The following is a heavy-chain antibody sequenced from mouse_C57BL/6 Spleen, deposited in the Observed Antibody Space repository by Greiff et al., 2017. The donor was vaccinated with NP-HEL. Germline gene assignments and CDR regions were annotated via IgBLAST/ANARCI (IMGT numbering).Heavy chain of an antibody. V-gene: IGHV1-26*01. D-gene: IGHD3-2*01. CDR2: INPNNGGT. J-gene: IGHJ3*01. CDR3: ASQDLDSSAWFAY. CDR1: GYTFTDYY. Sequence: EVQLQQSGPELVKPGASVKISCKASGYTFTDYYMTWVKQSPGKSLEWIGDINPNNGGTSYNQKFKGKATLTVDKSSSTAYMQLRSLTSEDSAVYYCASQDLDSSAWFAYWGKGTLVTVSA.